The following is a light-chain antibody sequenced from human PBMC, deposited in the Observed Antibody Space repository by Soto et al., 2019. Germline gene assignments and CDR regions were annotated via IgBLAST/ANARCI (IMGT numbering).Light chain of an antibody. J-gene: IGLJ1*01. CDR3: ETWDPSLSAGI. V-gene: IGLV1-51*01. Sequence: SVLTQPPSVSAAPGQKVTISCSGSSANIGNNYVSWYQQLPGTAPKLLIYDNNKRPSGIPDRFSGSKSGTSATLGITGLQTGDEADYYCETWDPSLSAGIFGTRNKVTVL. CDR2: DNN. CDR1: SANIGNNY.